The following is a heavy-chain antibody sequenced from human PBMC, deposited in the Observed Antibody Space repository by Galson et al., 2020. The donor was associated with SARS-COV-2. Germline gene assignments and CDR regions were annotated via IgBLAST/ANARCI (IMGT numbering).Heavy chain of an antibody. D-gene: IGHD3-10*01. CDR3: AKDGLGYVGSGTYLDSDD. J-gene: IGHJ4*02. CDR2: ISHDGSNI. CDR1: GFTFSNHG. V-gene: IGHV3-30*18. Sequence: GESLKISCAASGFTFSNHGMHWVRQAPGKGLEWVALISHDGSNIDYADSVKGRCTISRDNSKNTLYLQMNSLKTEDTAVYYCAKDGLGYVGSGTYLDSDDWGQGTLVTVCS.